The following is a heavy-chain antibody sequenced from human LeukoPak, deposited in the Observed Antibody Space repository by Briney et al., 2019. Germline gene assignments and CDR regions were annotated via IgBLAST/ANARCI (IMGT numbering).Heavy chain of an antibody. D-gene: IGHD2-21*02. J-gene: IGHJ4*02. CDR1: GFPFSNAW. CDR2: IKSKTDGGTT. V-gene: IGHV3-15*01. Sequence: GGSLRLSCAASGFPFSNAWMSWVRQAPGKGLEWVGRIKSKTDGGTTDYAAPVKGRFTISRDDSKNTLYLQMNSLKTEDTAVYYCTTKHIVVVTAIRRFDYWGQGTLVTVSS. CDR3: TTKHIVVVTAIRRFDY.